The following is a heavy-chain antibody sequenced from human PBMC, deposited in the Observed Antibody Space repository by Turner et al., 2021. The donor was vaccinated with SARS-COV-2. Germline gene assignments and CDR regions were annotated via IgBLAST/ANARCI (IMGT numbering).Heavy chain of an antibody. Sequence: QVQLVWSGGAVVQPGRSLRLACAASGFTFSSYAMNWVRQAPGKGLGWVAVRSDDGSNKYYADSVKGRFTISRDNSKNTLYLQMNSLSAEDTAVYYCAGIQSYDRSDYYGMDVWGQGTTVTVSS. J-gene: IGHJ6*02. CDR3: AGIQSYDRSDYYGMDV. CDR2: RSDDGSNK. D-gene: IGHD3-22*01. V-gene: IGHV3-30-3*01. CDR1: GFTFSSYA.